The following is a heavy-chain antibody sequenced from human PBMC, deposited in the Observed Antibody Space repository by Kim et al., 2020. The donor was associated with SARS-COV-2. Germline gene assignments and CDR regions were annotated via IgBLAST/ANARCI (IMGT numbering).Heavy chain of an antibody. J-gene: IGHJ3*02. CDR2: IIPIFGTA. D-gene: IGHD3-22*01. Sequence: SVKVSCKASGGTFSSYAISWVRQAPGQGLEWMGGIIPIFGTANYAQKFQGRVTITADESTSTAYMELSSLRSEDTAVYYCARDKTATRSGYYYAGAFDIWGQGTMVTVSS. V-gene: IGHV1-69*13. CDR1: GGTFSSYA. CDR3: ARDKTATRSGYYYAGAFDI.